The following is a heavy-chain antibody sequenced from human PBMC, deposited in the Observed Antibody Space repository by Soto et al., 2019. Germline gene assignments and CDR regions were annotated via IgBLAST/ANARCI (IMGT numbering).Heavy chain of an antibody. CDR3: ASYVGGWIDH. J-gene: IGHJ4*02. V-gene: IGHV1-69*02. D-gene: IGHD6-19*01. CDR2: IIPIFGIA. CDR1: GGTFSSYT. Sequence: QVQLVQSGAEVKKPGSSVKVSCKASGGTFSSYTISWARQAPGQGLEWMGRIIPIFGIANYAHKFQGRDNITADKSASTAYMELRSLRSEDRAVYYCASYVGGWIDHWGQGTLVTVSS.